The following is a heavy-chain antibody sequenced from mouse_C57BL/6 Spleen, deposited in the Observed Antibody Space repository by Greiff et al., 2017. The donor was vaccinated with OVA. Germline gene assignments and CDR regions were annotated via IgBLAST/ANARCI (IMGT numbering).Heavy chain of an antibody. CDR2: IYPGSGST. V-gene: IGHV1-55*01. CDR3: ARGVSITTVLDY. D-gene: IGHD1-1*01. J-gene: IGHJ2*01. Sequence: QVQLQQPGAELVKPGASVKMSCKASGYTFTSYWITWVKQRPGQGLEWIGDIYPGSGSTNYNEKFKSKATLTVDTSSSTAYMQLSSLTSEDSAVDYCARGVSITTVLDYWGQGTTLTVSS. CDR1: GYTFTSYW.